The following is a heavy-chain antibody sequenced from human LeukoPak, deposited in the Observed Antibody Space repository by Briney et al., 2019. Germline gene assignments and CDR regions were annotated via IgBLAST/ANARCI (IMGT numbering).Heavy chain of an antibody. Sequence: GGSLRLSCAASGFTFSTYGMNWVRQAPGKGLGWVAVISYDGRQKYYADSVKGRFTISRDNSKDTVYLQMNSLRDEDSATYYCVRVFLESLTAGYFDHWGQGTLVTVSP. V-gene: IGHV3-30*03. CDR1: GFTFSTYG. J-gene: IGHJ4*02. D-gene: IGHD3-3*01. CDR2: ISYDGRQK. CDR3: VRVFLESLTAGYFDH.